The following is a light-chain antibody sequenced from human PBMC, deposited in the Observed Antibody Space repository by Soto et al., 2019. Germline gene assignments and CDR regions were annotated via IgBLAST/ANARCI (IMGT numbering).Light chain of an antibody. CDR1: QNVSSN. Sequence: EIVLTQSPGTLSVSPGERATLSCRASQNVSSNLAWYQQRPGQAPRLLIHGASTRATATPGRFSGSGSGTEFTLTIRSLQSEDSAVYYCHQHNGWPQTFGQGTKVEVK. V-gene: IGKV3-15*01. J-gene: IGKJ1*01. CDR3: HQHNGWPQT. CDR2: GAS.